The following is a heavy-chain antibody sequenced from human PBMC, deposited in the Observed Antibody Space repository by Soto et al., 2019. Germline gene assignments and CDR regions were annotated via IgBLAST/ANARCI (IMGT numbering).Heavy chain of an antibody. CDR1: GFTFSSYA. CDR3: AKEPSYDFWGGVDP. D-gene: IGHD3-3*01. V-gene: IGHV3-23*01. J-gene: IGHJ5*02. CDR2: ISGSGGST. Sequence: GGSLRLSCAASGFTFSSYAMSWVRQAPGKGLEWVSAISGSGGSTYYADSVKGRFTISRDNSKNTLYRQMNSLRAEDTAVYYCAKEPSYDFWGGVDPWGQGTLVTVSS.